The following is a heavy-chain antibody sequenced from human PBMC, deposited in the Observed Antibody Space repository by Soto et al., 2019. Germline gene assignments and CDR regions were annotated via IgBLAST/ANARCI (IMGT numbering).Heavy chain of an antibody. V-gene: IGHV3-30*04. CDR2: TSHDGDAR. CDR3: ARVGKGYSYGNAFDP. Sequence: QVQVVESGGGVVQPGRSLRLSCAASGFTFNAYAMHWVRQAPGKGLEWVALTSHDGDARFHADSVKGRFTISRDNAKNTVCMRMSSLRVDDTAVYYCARVGKGYSYGNAFDPWGQGTLVTVSS. J-gene: IGHJ5*02. CDR1: GFTFNAYA. D-gene: IGHD5-18*01.